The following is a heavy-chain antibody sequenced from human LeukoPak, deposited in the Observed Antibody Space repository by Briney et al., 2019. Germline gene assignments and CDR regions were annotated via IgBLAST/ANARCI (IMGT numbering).Heavy chain of an antibody. CDR2: MNANSGNT. CDR3: ARGALRGYSYANWFDP. Sequence: ASVTVSCKASGYTFTSYDINWVRQAPGQGLEWMGWMNANSGNTGYAQKFQGRVTITRNTSISTAYMELSSLRSEDTAVYYCARGALRGYSYANWFDPWGQGSLVTVSS. J-gene: IGHJ5*02. V-gene: IGHV1-8*03. CDR1: GYTFTSYD. D-gene: IGHD5-18*01.